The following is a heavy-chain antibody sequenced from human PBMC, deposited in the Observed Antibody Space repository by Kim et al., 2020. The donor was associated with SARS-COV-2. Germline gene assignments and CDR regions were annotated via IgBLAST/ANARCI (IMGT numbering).Heavy chain of an antibody. V-gene: IGHV1-69*13. D-gene: IGHD1-26*01. J-gene: IGHJ4*02. CDR2: IVPIFGTA. CDR1: GGTFSSYA. CDR3: SSLSQWVLLPD. Sequence: SVKVSCKSSGGTFSSYAVSWVRQAPGQGLEWMGGIVPIFGTANYAQKFQGRVTITADESTSTAYMELSSLRSEDTAGYYCSSLSQWVLLPDWGQGTLVTVSS.